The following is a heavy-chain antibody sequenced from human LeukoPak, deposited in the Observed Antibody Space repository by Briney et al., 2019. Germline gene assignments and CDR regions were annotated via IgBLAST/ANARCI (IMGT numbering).Heavy chain of an antibody. Sequence: PGGSLRLSCAASGFPFSGYVINWVRQAPGKGLEWVSAISDSGGSTYYADSVKGRFTISRDNSKNTLYLQMNSLRADDTAVYYCAKERYGMDVWGQGTTVTVS. CDR2: ISDSGGST. J-gene: IGHJ6*02. CDR3: AKERYGMDV. CDR1: GFPFSGYV. V-gene: IGHV3-23*01.